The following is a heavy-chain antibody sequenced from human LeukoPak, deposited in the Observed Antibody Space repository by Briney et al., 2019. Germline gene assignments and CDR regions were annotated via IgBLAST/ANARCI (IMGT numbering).Heavy chain of an antibody. CDR2: ISSSSSTI. Sequence: PGGSLRLSCAASGFTFSSYSMNWVRQAPGKGLERVSYISSSSSTIYYADSVKGRFTISRDNAKNSLYLQMNSLRAEDTAVYYCARDPPYYYGSGSYYFDYWGQGTLVTVSS. CDR1: GFTFSSYS. D-gene: IGHD3-10*01. CDR3: ARDPPYYYGSGSYYFDY. J-gene: IGHJ4*02. V-gene: IGHV3-48*01.